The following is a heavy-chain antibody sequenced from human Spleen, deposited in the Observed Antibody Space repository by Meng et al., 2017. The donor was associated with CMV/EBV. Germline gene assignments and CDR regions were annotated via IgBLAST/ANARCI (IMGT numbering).Heavy chain of an antibody. CDR2: IYYSGNT. D-gene: IGHD6-13*01. Sequence: SETLSLTCSVSGHSISSGYYWGWLRQPPGKGLAWIGSIYYSGNTYYNPSLKSRVTLSVDTSKNQFSLNLSSVTAADTAVYYCTTNRGGAADNWGQGTLVTVSS. CDR3: TTNRGGAADN. CDR1: GHSISSGYY. V-gene: IGHV4-38-2*02. J-gene: IGHJ4*02.